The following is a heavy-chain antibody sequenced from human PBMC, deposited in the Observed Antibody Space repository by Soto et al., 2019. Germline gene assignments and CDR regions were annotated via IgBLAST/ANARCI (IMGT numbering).Heavy chain of an antibody. D-gene: IGHD3-10*01. Sequence: GGALRLSCASSGLTFSSYGMHWVRQAPGKGLEWEAVIWYDGSNKYYADSVKGRFTISRDNSKNTLYLQMNSLRAEDTAVYYCAIDNYYGSGSYSSGMDVWGQGTTVTVSS. V-gene: IGHV3-33*01. CDR3: AIDNYYGSGSYSSGMDV. J-gene: IGHJ6*02. CDR1: GLTFSSYG. CDR2: IWYDGSNK.